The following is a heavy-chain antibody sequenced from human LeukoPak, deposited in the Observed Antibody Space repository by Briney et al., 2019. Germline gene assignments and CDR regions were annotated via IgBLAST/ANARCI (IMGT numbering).Heavy chain of an antibody. CDR1: GGSISSYY. D-gene: IGHD3-10*01. CDR2: IYYSGST. J-gene: IGHJ3*02. V-gene: IGHV4-59*12. CDR3: ATPWGVADAFDI. Sequence: PSETLSLTCTVSGGSISSYYWSWIRQPPGKGLEWIGYIYYSGSTNYNPSLKSRVTMSVDTSKNQFSLKLSSVTAADTAVYYCATPWGVADAFDIWGQGTMVTVSS.